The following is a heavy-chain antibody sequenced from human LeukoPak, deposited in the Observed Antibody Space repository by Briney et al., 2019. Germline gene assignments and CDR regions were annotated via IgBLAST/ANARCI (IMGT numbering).Heavy chain of an antibody. Sequence: SETLSLTCTVSGGSISSSSYYWGWIRQPPGKGLEWIGSIYYSGSTYYDPSLKGRVTISVDTSKNQFSLRLSSVTAADTAVYYCARFMTTVTISLVGYWGQGTLVTVSS. CDR3: ARFMTTVTISLVGY. J-gene: IGHJ4*02. V-gene: IGHV4-39*01. CDR1: GGSISSSSYY. D-gene: IGHD4-17*01. CDR2: IYYSGST.